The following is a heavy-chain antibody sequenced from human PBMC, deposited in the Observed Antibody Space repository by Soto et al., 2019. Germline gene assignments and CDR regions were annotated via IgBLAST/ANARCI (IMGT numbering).Heavy chain of an antibody. J-gene: IGHJ6*02. CDR2: IYYIGST. D-gene: IGHD4-4*01. V-gene: IGHV4-30-4*02. Sequence: PSETLSLTCTVSGGSISSGDYYWSWIRQTPGKGLEWIGYIYYIGSTYYNPSLKSRVTISVDTSRNQFSLKLSSVTASDTAVYYCAREAGSNYYYFYALDVWGQGATVTVSS. CDR1: GGSISSGDYY. CDR3: AREAGSNYYYFYALDV.